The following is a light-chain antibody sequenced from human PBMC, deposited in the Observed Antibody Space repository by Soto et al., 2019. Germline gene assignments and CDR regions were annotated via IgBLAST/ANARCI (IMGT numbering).Light chain of an antibody. V-gene: IGKV3-20*01. CDR3: QQYGSSPFS. J-gene: IGKJ1*01. CDR1: QSVSSSY. Sequence: EIVLTQSPGTLSLSPGERVTISCRASQSVSSSYLAWYQQKPGQAPRLLIYGASSRATGIPDRFSGSGSGTDLTLTISRLETEDFAVYYCQQYGSSPFSFGQGTKVEIK. CDR2: GAS.